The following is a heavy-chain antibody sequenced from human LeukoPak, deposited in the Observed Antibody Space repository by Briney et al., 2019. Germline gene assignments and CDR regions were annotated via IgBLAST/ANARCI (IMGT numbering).Heavy chain of an antibody. D-gene: IGHD3-3*01. Sequence: SETLSLTCTVSGGSVSSGSYYWSWIRQPPGKGLEWIGYIYYSGSTNYNPSLKSRVTISVDTSKNQFSLKLSSVTAADTAVYYCVRDRRDTIFGVVITSYYYYGMDVWGQGTTVTVSS. CDR1: GGSVSSGSYY. CDR3: VRDRRDTIFGVVITSYYYYGMDV. CDR2: IYYSGST. J-gene: IGHJ6*02. V-gene: IGHV4-61*01.